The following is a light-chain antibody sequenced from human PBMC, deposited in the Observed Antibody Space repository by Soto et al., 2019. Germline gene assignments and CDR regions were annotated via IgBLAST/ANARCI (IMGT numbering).Light chain of an antibody. CDR2: LAS. Sequence: DIHFTQSRSFLSSSVLYIFTITCRASQSINIWLSWYQQKPGRAPKLLIYLASTLASGVPSRFSGSGSGTEFTLTISSLQPDDFATYYCQQYNVYWTFGQGTKVDNK. J-gene: IGKJ1*01. CDR3: QQYNVYWT. V-gene: IGKV1-5*03. CDR1: QSINIW.